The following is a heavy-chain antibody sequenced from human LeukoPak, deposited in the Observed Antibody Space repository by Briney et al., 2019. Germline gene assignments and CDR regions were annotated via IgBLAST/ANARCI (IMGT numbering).Heavy chain of an antibody. CDR3: ARDHLIRFLEWLFDY. D-gene: IGHD3-3*01. CDR1: GFTFSSYA. J-gene: IGHJ4*02. V-gene: IGHV3-30-3*01. Sequence: PGGSLRLSCAASGFTFSSYAMHWVRQAPGKGLEWVAVISYDGSNKYYADSVKGRFTISRDNSKNTLYLQMNSLRAEDTAVYYCARDHLIRFLEWLFDYWGQGTLVTVSS. CDR2: ISYDGSNK.